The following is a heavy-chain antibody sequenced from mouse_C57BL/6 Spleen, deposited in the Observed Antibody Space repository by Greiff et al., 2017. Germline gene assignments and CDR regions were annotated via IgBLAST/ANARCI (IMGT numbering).Heavy chain of an antibody. Sequence: EVQLQQSGPGMVKPSQSLSLTCTVTGYSITSGYDWHWIRHFPGNKLEWMGYISYSGSTNYNPSLKSRISITHDTSKNHFFLKLNSVTTEDTATYYCARAYYSIYAMDYWGQGTSVTVSS. CDR1: GYSITSGYD. CDR3: ARAYYSIYAMDY. D-gene: IGHD2-5*01. V-gene: IGHV3-1*01. CDR2: ISYSGST. J-gene: IGHJ4*01.